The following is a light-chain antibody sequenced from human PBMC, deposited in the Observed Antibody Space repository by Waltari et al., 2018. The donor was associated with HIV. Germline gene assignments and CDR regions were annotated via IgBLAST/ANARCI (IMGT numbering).Light chain of an antibody. CDR1: SSNIGAGYD. CDR2: ANI. V-gene: IGLV1-40*01. Sequence: QSVLTQPPSVSGAPGQRVTISCTGTSSNIGAGYDVHWSQQLPGTAPKLLIYANIHRPSGVPDRFSVSKSATSASLAITGLQAEDEADYFCQSYDSSLSAYVVFGGGTKLTAL. J-gene: IGLJ2*01. CDR3: QSYDSSLSAYVV.